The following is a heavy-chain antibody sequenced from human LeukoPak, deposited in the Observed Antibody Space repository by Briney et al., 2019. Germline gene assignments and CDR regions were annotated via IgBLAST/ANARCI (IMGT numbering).Heavy chain of an antibody. D-gene: IGHD4-17*01. Sequence: GGSLRLSCAASGFTVSSNYMSWVRQAPGKGLEGVSVIYSGGSTYYADSVKGRFTISRDNSKNTLYLQMNSLRAEDTAVYYCARRDYGDYHDAFDIWGQGTMVTVSS. CDR2: IYSGGST. V-gene: IGHV3-66*01. J-gene: IGHJ3*02. CDR1: GFTVSSNY. CDR3: ARRDYGDYHDAFDI.